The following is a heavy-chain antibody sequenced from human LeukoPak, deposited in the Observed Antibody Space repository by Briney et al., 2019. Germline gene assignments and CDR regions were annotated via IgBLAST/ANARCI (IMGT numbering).Heavy chain of an antibody. CDR3: ARLGFGDGRVGVFDY. J-gene: IGHJ4*02. Sequence: SETLSLTCTVSGGSISSYYWSWIRQPPGKGLEWIGYIYYSGSTNYNPSLKSRVTISVDTSKNQFSLKLSSVTAADTAVYYCARLGFGDGRVGVFDYWGQGTLVTVSS. CDR2: IYYSGST. CDR1: GGSISSYY. V-gene: IGHV4-59*08. D-gene: IGHD3-10*01.